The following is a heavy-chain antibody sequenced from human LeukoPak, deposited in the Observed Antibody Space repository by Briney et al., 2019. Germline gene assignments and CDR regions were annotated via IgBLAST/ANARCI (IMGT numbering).Heavy chain of an antibody. CDR2: IYGGGGT. Sequence: GGSLRLSCAASGFTVSINYMTWVRQAPGTGLERVSVIYGGGGTYYADSVKGRFTISRDNSKNTLYLQMNSLRAEDTAVYYCARDRSVVPTPLDSWGQGTLVTVSS. CDR1: GFTVSINY. J-gene: IGHJ4*02. V-gene: IGHV3-66*01. CDR3: ARDRSVVPTPLDS. D-gene: IGHD2-15*01.